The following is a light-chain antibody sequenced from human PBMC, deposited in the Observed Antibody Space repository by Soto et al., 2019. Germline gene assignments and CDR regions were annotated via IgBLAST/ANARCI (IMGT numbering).Light chain of an antibody. V-gene: IGKV3-20*01. Sequence: EIVLTQSPGTLSLSPGERATLSCRASQSVSSIYLAWYQQRPGQAPRLLIYGASDRATGIPDRFSGSGSGTDFTLTIRILEPEDFAVYYCQQYGTPPWTFGQGTKGEI. CDR2: GAS. CDR3: QQYGTPPWT. J-gene: IGKJ1*01. CDR1: QSVSSIY.